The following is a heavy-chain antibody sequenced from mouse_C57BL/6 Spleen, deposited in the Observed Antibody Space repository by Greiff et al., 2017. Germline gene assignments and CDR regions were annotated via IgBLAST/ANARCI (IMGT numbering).Heavy chain of an antibody. V-gene: IGHV1-61*01. CDR3: ARPLTGTRYFDV. D-gene: IGHD4-1*01. Sequence: QVQLKQPGAELVRPGSSVKLSCKASGYTFTSYWMDWVKQRPGQGLEWIGNIYPSDSETHYNQKFKDKATLTVDKSSSTAYMQLSSLTSEDSAVYYCARPLTGTRYFDVWGTGTTVTVSS. CDR2: IYPSDSET. J-gene: IGHJ1*03. CDR1: GYTFTSYW.